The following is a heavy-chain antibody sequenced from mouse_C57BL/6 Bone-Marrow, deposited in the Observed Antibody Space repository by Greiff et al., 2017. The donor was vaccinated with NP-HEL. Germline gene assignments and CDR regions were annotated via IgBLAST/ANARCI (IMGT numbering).Heavy chain of an antibody. D-gene: IGHD2-3*01. J-gene: IGHJ1*03. CDR3: ARDGYYVGWYFDV. CDR1: GYTFTSYG. CDR2: IYPRSGNT. V-gene: IGHV1-81*01. Sequence: QVQLQQSGAELARPGASVKLSCKASGYTFTSYGISWVKQRTGQGLEWIGEIYPRSGNTYYNEKFKGKATLTADKSSSTAYMELRSLTSEDSAVYFCARDGYYVGWYFDVWGTGTTVTVSS.